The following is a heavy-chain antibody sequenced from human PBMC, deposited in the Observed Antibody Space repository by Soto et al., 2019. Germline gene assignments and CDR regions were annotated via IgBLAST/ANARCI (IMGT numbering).Heavy chain of an antibody. CDR1: GGSISSSSYY. CDR3: AREGEEELGFYYYYYYMDV. Sequence: SETLSLTCTVSGGSISSSSYYWGWIRQPPGKGLEWIGSIYYSGSTYYNPSLKSRVTISVDTSKNQFPLKLSSVTAADTAVYYCAREGEEELGFYYYYYYMDVWGKGTTVTVSS. V-gene: IGHV4-39*06. J-gene: IGHJ6*03. D-gene: IGHD7-27*01. CDR2: IYYSGST.